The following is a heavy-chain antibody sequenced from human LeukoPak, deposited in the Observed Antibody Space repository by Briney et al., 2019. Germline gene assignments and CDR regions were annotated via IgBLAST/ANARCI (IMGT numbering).Heavy chain of an antibody. Sequence: SETLSLTCPVTGGSNSSYYWSWLRQPPGKGLDGIGYIYYSGSTNYNPSLKSRVTISVDTSKNQFSLKLSSMTAADTAVYYCAREDISYFDYWGQGTLVTVSS. CDR1: GGSNSSYY. CDR3: AREDISYFDY. J-gene: IGHJ4*02. CDR2: IYYSGST. V-gene: IGHV4-59*01.